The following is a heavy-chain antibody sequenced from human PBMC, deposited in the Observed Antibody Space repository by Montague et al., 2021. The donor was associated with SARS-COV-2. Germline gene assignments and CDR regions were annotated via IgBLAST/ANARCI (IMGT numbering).Heavy chain of an antibody. D-gene: IGHD4-17*01. CDR2: ISTSTYI. Sequence: SLRLSCAASGFTFNSYYMNWVRQAPGKGLEWVSHISTSTYIDYADPVKGRFTISRDNAKNSLYLQMPSLRVGDTAVYYCARDGGMTSMTAFDYWGQGTLVTVSS. CDR3: ARDGGMTSMTAFDY. V-gene: IGHV3-21*01. CDR1: GFTFNSYY. J-gene: IGHJ4*02.